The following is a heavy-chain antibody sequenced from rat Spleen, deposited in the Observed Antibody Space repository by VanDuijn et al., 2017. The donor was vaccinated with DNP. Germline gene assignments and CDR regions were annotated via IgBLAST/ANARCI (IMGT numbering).Heavy chain of an antibody. D-gene: IGHD1-4*01. CDR1: GFTFSNYY. CDR3: SGRPPPTRGPFDY. CDR2: ISTGGGNT. J-gene: IGHJ2*01. V-gene: IGHV5-25*01. Sequence: EVQLVESGGGLVQPGRSMKLSCAASGFTFSNYYMAWVRQAPTKGLEWVASISTGGGNTYYRDSVKGRFTISRDNAKSTLYLQMDSLSSEDTATYYCSGRPPPTRGPFDYWGQGVTVTVSS.